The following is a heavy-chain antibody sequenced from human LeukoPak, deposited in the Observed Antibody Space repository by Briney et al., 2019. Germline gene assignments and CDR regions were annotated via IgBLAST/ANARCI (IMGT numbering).Heavy chain of an antibody. CDR2: INPSGGST. Sequence: GASVKVSCKASGGTFSSYAISWVRQAPGQGLEWMGIINPSGGSTSYAQKFQGRVTMTRDTSTSTVYMELSSLRSEDTAVYYCARAGGVAAAIDYWGQGTLVTVSS. V-gene: IGHV1-46*01. CDR1: GGTFSSYA. CDR3: ARAGGVAAAIDY. D-gene: IGHD6-13*01. J-gene: IGHJ4*02.